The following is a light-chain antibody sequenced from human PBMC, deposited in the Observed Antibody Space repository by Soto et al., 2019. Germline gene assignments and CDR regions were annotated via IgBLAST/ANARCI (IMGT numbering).Light chain of an antibody. CDR2: EVS. Sequence: QSVLTQPPSASGSPGQSVTISCTGTSSDLGDYDYASWYQQHPGKAPKLMIYEVSKRPSGVPDRFSGSKSGNTASLTVTGLQAEDEADYYCSSYAGSNNVIFGGGTKLTVL. CDR1: SSDLGDYDY. CDR3: SSYAGSNNVI. V-gene: IGLV2-8*01. J-gene: IGLJ2*01.